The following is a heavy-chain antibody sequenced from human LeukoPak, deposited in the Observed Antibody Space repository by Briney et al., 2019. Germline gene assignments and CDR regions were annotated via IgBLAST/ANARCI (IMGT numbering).Heavy chain of an antibody. CDR2: TSTSGYYT. CDR1: GFIFGDYG. Sequence: PGGSLRLSCAASGFIFGDYGTNWVRPAPEGGLEWVSRTSTSGYYTDYTDSVKGRFTITIDNAKSSLYLQMDSLRAEDTALYFCARGQGYCSSSKCSPGYCMDVWGKGTTVIV. D-gene: IGHD2-2*01. CDR3: ARGQGYCSSSKCSPGYCMDV. V-gene: IGHV3-21*01. J-gene: IGHJ6*03.